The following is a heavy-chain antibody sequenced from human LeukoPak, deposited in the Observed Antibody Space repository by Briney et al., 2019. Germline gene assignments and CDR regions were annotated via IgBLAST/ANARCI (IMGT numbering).Heavy chain of an antibody. CDR1: GFTFSSYS. V-gene: IGHV3-21*01. CDR3: ARDPMKNIVVVPAADY. Sequence: RPGGSLRLSCAASGFTFSSYSMTSVRQAPGKGLEWVSSISSSSSYIYYADSVKGRFTISRDNAKNSLYLQMNSLRAEDTAVYYCARDPMKNIVVVPAADYWGQGTLVTVSS. D-gene: IGHD2-2*01. CDR2: ISSSSSYI. J-gene: IGHJ4*02.